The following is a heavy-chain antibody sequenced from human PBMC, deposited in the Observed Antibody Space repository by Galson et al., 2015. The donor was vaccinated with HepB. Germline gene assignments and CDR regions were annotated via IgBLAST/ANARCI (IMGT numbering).Heavy chain of an antibody. CDR3: ARGGEYYASGAAH. Sequence: SLRLSCAASGFTFSNYWMHWVRQSPGEGLVWVSRINSQGSNKNYADFVKGRFTISRDNAKNTLYLQMNSLRPEDTAVYYCARGGEYYASGAAHWGQGTLVTVSS. V-gene: IGHV3-74*01. CDR2: INSQGSNK. D-gene: IGHD3-10*01. CDR1: GFTFSNYW. J-gene: IGHJ4*02.